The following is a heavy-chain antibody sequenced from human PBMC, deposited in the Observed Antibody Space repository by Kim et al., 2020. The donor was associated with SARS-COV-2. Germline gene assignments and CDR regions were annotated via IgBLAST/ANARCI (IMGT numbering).Heavy chain of an antibody. Sequence: SETLCLTCAVYGGSFSGYYWSWIRQPPGKGLEWIGEINHSGSTNYNPSLKSRVTISVDTSKNQFSLKLSSVTAADTAVYYCARGGLAAANWFDPWGQGTLVTVSS. CDR1: GGSFSGYY. CDR2: INHSGST. D-gene: IGHD6-13*01. J-gene: IGHJ5*02. V-gene: IGHV4-34*01. CDR3: ARGGLAAANWFDP.